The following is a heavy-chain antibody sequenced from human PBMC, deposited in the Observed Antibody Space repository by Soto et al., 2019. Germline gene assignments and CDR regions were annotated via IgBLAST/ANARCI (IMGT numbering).Heavy chain of an antibody. CDR2: ISYDGSNK. Sequence: GGSLRLSCAASGFTFSSYGMHWVRQAPGKGLEWVAVISYDGSNKYYADSVKGRFTISRDNSKNTLYLQMNSLRAEDTAVYYCAKDGGQYWGQGTLVTVSS. D-gene: IGHD3-3*01. CDR1: GFTFSSYG. J-gene: IGHJ4*02. V-gene: IGHV3-30*18. CDR3: AKDGGQY.